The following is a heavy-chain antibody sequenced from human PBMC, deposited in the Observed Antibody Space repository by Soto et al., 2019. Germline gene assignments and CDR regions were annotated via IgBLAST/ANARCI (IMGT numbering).Heavy chain of an antibody. CDR1: GYNFNRYW. CDR2: IYAGESDT. J-gene: IGHJ3*02. Sequence: EVYLAQSGAEVKKPGESLKISCKGSGYNFNRYWIGCVRQMTGKGLEGMGVIYAGESDTRYSPSPQGQVTISADKSSSAAYLQWSSLQASDTDTYYCARSLVNGTYEAFDIWGQGTMVTVSS. CDR3: ARSLVNGTYEAFDI. D-gene: IGHD6-13*01. V-gene: IGHV5-51*03.